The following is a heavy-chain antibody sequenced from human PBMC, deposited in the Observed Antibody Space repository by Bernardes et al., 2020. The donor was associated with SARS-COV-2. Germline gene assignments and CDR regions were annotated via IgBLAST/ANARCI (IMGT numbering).Heavy chain of an antibody. J-gene: IGHJ3*02. CDR1: GFTFSDYW. CDR3: ARDSTGPTAFDI. CDR2: IHTDGSNI. V-gene: IGHV3-74*01. Sequence: GGSLRLSCVGSGFTFSDYWMHWVRQAPGKGLVWVSQIHTDGSNIVYADSVRGRFTISRDNAKNTLYLQMNSLSAEDTAVYYCARDSTGPTAFDIWGHGTLVTVSS.